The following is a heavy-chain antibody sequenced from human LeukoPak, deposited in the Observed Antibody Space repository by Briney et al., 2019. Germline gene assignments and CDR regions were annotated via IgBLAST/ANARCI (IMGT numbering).Heavy chain of an antibody. CDR2: ISGSGGST. D-gene: IGHD2-15*01. Sequence: PGGSLRLSCAASGFTFSSYGMSWVRQAPGKGLEWVSAISGSGGSTYYADSVKGRFTISRDNSKNTLFLQMNSLRAEDTAVYYCAKDTVGYCSGGSCYSSFDYWGQGTLVTVSS. V-gene: IGHV3-23*01. J-gene: IGHJ4*02. CDR3: AKDTVGYCSGGSCYSSFDY. CDR1: GFTFSSYG.